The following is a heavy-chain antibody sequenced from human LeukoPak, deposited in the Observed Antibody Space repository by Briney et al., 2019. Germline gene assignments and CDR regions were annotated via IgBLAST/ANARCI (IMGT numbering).Heavy chain of an antibody. CDR3: AKDLYTRTYGSGSYYFDY. CDR2: ISGSGGST. CDR1: GFTFSSYA. V-gene: IGHV3-23*01. J-gene: IGHJ4*02. Sequence: GGSLRLSCAASGFTFSSYAMSWVRQAPGKGLEWVSAISGSGGSTYYADSVKGRFTISRDNSKNTLYLQMNSLRAEDTAVYYCAKDLYTRTYGSGSYYFDYWGQGTLATVSS. D-gene: IGHD3-10*01.